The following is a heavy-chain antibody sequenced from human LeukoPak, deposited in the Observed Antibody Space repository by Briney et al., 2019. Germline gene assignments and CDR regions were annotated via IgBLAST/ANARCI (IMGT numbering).Heavy chain of an antibody. D-gene: IGHD6-19*01. Sequence: SETLSLTCTVSGGSISSGGYYWSWIRQHPGTGLEWIGYIYYSGCTYYNPSLKSRVTISVDTSKNQFSLKLSSVTAADTAVYYCARGYSSGWSWDYWGQGTLVTVSS. CDR3: ARGYSSGWSWDY. CDR1: GGSISSGGYY. J-gene: IGHJ4*02. CDR2: IYYSGCT. V-gene: IGHV4-31*03.